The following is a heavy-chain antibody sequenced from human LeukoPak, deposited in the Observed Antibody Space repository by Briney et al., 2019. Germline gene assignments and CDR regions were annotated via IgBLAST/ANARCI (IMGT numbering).Heavy chain of an antibody. Sequence: GGSLRLSCAASGFTFSSYSMNWVRQAPGKGLEWVSSISSSSYIYYADSVKGRFTISRDNAKNSLYLQMNSLRAEDTAVYYCARVRAAAGTGVRPFDYWGQGTLVTVSS. CDR1: GFTFSSYS. J-gene: IGHJ4*02. D-gene: IGHD6-13*01. V-gene: IGHV3-21*01. CDR2: ISSSSYI. CDR3: ARVRAAAGTGVRPFDY.